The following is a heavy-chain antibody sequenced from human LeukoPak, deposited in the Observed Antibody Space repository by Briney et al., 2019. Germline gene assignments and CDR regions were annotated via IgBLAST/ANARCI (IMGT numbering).Heavy chain of an antibody. CDR2: IYTSGST. J-gene: IGHJ4*02. CDR3: ARDGRFPPEVLPRYFDY. D-gene: IGHD1-26*01. CDR1: GDSIYSGNYY. Sequence: SDTLSLTCTVSGDSIYSGNYYWSWIRQPAGKGLEWIGRIYTSGSTNYNPSLKSRVTMSVDTSKNQFSLKLSSVTAADTAVYYCARDGRFPPEVLPRYFDYWGQGTLVTVSS. V-gene: IGHV4-61*02.